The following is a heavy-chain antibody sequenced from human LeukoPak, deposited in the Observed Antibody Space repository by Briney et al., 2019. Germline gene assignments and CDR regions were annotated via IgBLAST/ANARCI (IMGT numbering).Heavy chain of an antibody. CDR1: GYTFTTYY. J-gene: IGHJ4*02. CDR2: INPNSDGI. V-gene: IGHV1-2*07. D-gene: IGHD3-9*01. Sequence: ASVKVSCKASGYTFTTYYIHWVRQAPGQGLEWMGWINPNSDGINNYAHKFQGRVTMTRDTSISTAYMELSRLRSDDTAVFYCARSPDILTGENFDYWGQGTLVTVSS. CDR3: ARSPDILTGENFDY.